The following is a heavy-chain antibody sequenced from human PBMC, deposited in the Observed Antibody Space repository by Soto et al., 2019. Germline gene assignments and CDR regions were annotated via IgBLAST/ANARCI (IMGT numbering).Heavy chain of an antibody. CDR1: GYTFTSYA. V-gene: IGHV1-3*01. CDR3: ARDHGGTPPEYFDY. J-gene: IGHJ4*02. Sequence: ASVKVSCKASGYTFTSYAMHWVRQAPGQRLEWMGWINAGNGNTKYSQKFQGRVTITRDTSASTAYMELSSLRSEDTAVYYCARDHGGTPPEYFDYWGQGTLVTVSS. D-gene: IGHD2-15*01. CDR2: INAGNGNT.